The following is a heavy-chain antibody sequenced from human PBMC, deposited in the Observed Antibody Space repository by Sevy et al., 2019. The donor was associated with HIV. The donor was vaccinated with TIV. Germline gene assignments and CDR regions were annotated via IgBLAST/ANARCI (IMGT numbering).Heavy chain of an antibody. D-gene: IGHD5-12*01. CDR3: ARGPEYSGYDFVIDY. CDR2: TRWDSSNT. Sequence: GGSLRLSCSASGFSFSTYSMHWVRQAPGKGLEWVAFTRWDSSNTFYADSVKGRFSISRDNSKNTLYLEMSGLRPDDTALYFCARGPEYSGYDFVIDYWGQGTLVTVSS. V-gene: IGHV3-30*02. J-gene: IGHJ4*02. CDR1: GFSFSTYS.